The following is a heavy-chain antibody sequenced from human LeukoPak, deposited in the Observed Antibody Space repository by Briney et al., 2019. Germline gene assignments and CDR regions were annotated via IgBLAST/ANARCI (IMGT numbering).Heavy chain of an antibody. CDR2: ISYDGTNK. CDR3: ASVSVTSAFDI. J-gene: IGHJ3*02. Sequence: EGSLRLSCAASGFTFSNYAMHWVRQAPGKGLEWVAVISYDGTNKYYADSVKGRFTISRDNSQNTLYLQMNSLRVEDTAVYYCASVSVTSAFDIWGQGTMVTVSS. V-gene: IGHV3-30-3*01. CDR1: GFTFSNYA. D-gene: IGHD4-17*01.